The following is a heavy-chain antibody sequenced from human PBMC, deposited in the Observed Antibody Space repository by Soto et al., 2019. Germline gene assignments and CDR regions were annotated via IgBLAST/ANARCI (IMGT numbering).Heavy chain of an antibody. J-gene: IGHJ4*02. CDR1: GIEFSNYA. D-gene: IGHD6-19*01. CDR2: SSASGRSR. Sequence: GGLRRSSVASGIEFSNYAMSWVRQAPGKGLEWVSISSASGRSRYHADSVKGRFTISRDNSKNTLYLHMTNLRAEDTAVYYCAKDGNWLDVYFDVWGQGTPVTVYS. V-gene: IGHV3-23*01. CDR3: AKDGNWLDVYFDV.